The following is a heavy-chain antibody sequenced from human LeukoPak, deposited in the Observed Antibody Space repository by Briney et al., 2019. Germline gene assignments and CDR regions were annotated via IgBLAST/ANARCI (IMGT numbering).Heavy chain of an antibody. V-gene: IGHV3-30-3*01. CDR3: ASGGAH. D-gene: IGHD1-26*01. CDR2: ISYDGSNK. CDR1: GFTFSNYA. Sequence: GRSLRLSCAASGFTFSNYAMHWVRQAPGKGLEWVAVISYDGSNKYYADSVKGRFTISRDNSKNTLYLQMNSLRAEDTAVYYCASGGAHWGQGTLVTVSS. J-gene: IGHJ4*02.